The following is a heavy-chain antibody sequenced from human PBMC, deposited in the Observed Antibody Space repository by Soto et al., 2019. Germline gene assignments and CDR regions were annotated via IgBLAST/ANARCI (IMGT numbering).Heavy chain of an antibody. Sequence: ASVKVSCKASGGTFSSYGISLVRQAPGQGLEWMGWISAYNGNTNYAQKLQGRVTMTTDTSTSTAYMELRSLRSDDTAVYYCARDRDSSGWFDYWGQGTLVTVSS. CDR2: ISAYNGNT. J-gene: IGHJ4*02. CDR1: GGTFSSYG. V-gene: IGHV1-18*01. CDR3: ARDRDSSGWFDY. D-gene: IGHD6-19*01.